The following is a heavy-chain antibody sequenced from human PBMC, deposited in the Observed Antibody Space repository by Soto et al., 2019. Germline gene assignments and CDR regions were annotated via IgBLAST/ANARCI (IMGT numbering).Heavy chain of an antibody. V-gene: IGHV4-34*01. J-gene: IGHJ6*02. Sequence: PSETLSLTCAVYGGSFSGYYWIWIRRPPGKGLEWIGEINHSGSTNYNPSLKSRVTISVDTSKNQFSLKLSSVTAADTAVYYCARDSYYDYVWGSYRNGMDVWGQGTTVTVSS. D-gene: IGHD3-16*02. CDR3: ARDSYYDYVWGSYRNGMDV. CDR1: GGSFSGYY. CDR2: INHSGST.